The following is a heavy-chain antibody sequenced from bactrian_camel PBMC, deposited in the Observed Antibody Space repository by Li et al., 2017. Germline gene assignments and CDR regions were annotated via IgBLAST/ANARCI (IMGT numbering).Heavy chain of an antibody. J-gene: IGHJ4*01. CDR2: IYTDIGTT. D-gene: IGHD6*01. V-gene: IGHV3S1*01. Sequence: HVQLVESGGGLVQAGGSLRLSCAGSGSTTTVYCMGWFRQAPGKVRERVAAIYTDIGTTYYADSVKGRFTISRDNAKNTLYLQLNSLKAEDTGVYYCAADASTHPQVVAGANCHGQGTQVTVS. CDR1: GSTTTVYC.